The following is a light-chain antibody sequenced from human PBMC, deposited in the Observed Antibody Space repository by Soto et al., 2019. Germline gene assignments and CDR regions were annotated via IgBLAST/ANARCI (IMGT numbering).Light chain of an antibody. J-gene: IGKJ5*01. CDR2: GAS. V-gene: IGKV3-15*01. CDR3: QQYGSSPIT. CDR1: QSVSSN. Sequence: EIVMTQSPATLSVSPGERVALSCRASQSVSSNLAWYQQKPGQAPRLLIFGASTRATGIPAMFSGRGSGTEFTLTISSLQSEDFAVYYCQQYGSSPITFGPGTRLEIK.